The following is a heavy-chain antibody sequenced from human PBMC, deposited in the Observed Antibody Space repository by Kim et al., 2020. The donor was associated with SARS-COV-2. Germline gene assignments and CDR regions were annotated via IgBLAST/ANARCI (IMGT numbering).Heavy chain of an antibody. CDR1: GFTFSSYA. V-gene: IGHV3-30*04. CDR2: ISYDGSNK. CDR3: ARVGYSSSWYSVEYYYYYYGMDV. D-gene: IGHD6-13*01. J-gene: IGHJ6*02. Sequence: GGSLRLSCAASGFTFSSYAMHWVRQAPGKGLEWVAVISYDGSNKYYADSVKGLFTISRDNSKNTLYLQMNSLRAEDTAVYYCARVGYSSSWYSVEYYYYYYGMDVWGQGTTVTVSS.